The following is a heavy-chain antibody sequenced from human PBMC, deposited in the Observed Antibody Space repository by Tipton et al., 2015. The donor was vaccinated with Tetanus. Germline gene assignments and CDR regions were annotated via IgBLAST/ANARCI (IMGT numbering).Heavy chain of an antibody. Sequence: QLVQSGAEVKKPGSSVKVSCKASGGTFSSYAISWVRQAPGQGLEWMGGIIPIFGTANYAQKFQGRVTITADKSTSTAYMELSSLRSEDTAVYYCARSDTAMDNSYYGTDVWGQGTTVPVSS. V-gene: IGHV1-69*06. CDR2: IIPIFGTA. J-gene: IGHJ6*02. CDR1: GGTFSSYA. CDR3: ARSDTAMDNSYYGTDV. D-gene: IGHD5-18*01.